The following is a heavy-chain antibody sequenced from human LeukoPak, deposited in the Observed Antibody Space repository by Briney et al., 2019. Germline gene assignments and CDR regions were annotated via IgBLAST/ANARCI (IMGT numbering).Heavy chain of an antibody. CDR3: TIFVHYYDTTGYRKEGWDF. J-gene: IGHJ6*04. CDR1: GFSFSSYD. CDR2: ITTSGDT. D-gene: IGHD3-22*01. Sequence: QPGGSLRLPCATSGFSFSSYDIHWLRQAAGRGLEWVSSITTSGDTNYAASVRGRFTISRENAKNSLFLQMSSLRPQDTAIYFCTIFVHYYDTTGYRKEGWDFWGTGTTVAVSP. V-gene: IGHV3-13*01.